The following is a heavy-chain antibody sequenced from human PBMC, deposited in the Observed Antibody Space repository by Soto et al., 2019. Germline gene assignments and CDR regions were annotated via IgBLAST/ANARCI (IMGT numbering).Heavy chain of an antibody. V-gene: IGHV4-59*01. Sequence: PSETLSLTCTVSGGSISSYYWSWIRQPPGKGLEWIGYIYYSGSTNYNPSLKSRVTISVDTSKNQFSLKLSSVTAADTAVYYCARDLDDSDELGHYGMDVWGQGTTVTVSS. CDR2: IYYSGST. CDR3: ARDLDDSDELGHYGMDV. CDR1: GGSISSYY. D-gene: IGHD3-16*01. J-gene: IGHJ6*02.